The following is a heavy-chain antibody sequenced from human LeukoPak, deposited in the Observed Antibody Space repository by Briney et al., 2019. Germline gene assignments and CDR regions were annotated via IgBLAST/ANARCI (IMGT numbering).Heavy chain of an antibody. CDR3: ATVRAILTQAGLDY. CDR2: FDPEDGET. J-gene: IGHJ4*02. CDR1: GYTLTELS. Sequence: ASVKVSCKVSGYTLTELSMHWVRQAPGKGLEWMGGFDPEDGETIYAQKFQSRVTMTEDTSTDTAYMELSSLRSEDTAVYYCATVRAILTQAGLDYWGQGTLVTVSS. V-gene: IGHV1-24*01. D-gene: IGHD2-15*01.